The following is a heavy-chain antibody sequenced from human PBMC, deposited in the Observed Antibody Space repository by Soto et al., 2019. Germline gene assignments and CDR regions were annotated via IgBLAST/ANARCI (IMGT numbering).Heavy chain of an antibody. CDR3: VQYYYDSSGYDYYYYGMDV. CDR1: GGTFSSYA. D-gene: IGHD3-22*01. J-gene: IGHJ6*02. CDR2: IIPIFGTA. Sequence: QVQLVQSGAEVKKPGSSVKVSCKASGGTFSSYAISWVRQAPEQGLEWMGGIIPIFGTANYAQKFQGRVTITADKSTSTAYMELSSLRSEDTAVYYCVQYYYDSSGYDYYYYGMDVWGQGTTVTVSS. V-gene: IGHV1-69*06.